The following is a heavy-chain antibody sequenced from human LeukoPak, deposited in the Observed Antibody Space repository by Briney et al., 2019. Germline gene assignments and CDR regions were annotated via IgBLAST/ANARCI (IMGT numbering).Heavy chain of an antibody. CDR1: GFTVSSNY. CDR2: FYSGGST. CDR3: AIDTSDDYADY. V-gene: IGHV3-66*01. Sequence: GGSLRLSCAGSGFTVSSNYMSWVRQAPGKGLEWVSIFYSGGSTNYADSVKGRFTISRDNSKNTLYLQMSSLRAEDTAVYYCAIDTSDDYADYWGQGTLVTVSS. J-gene: IGHJ4*02.